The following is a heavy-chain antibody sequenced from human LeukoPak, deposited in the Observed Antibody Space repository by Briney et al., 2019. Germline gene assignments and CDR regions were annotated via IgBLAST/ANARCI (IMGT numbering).Heavy chain of an antibody. V-gene: IGHV1-18*01. CDR1: GYTFTSYG. CDR2: ISAYNGNT. Sequence: GASVKVSCKASGYTFTSYGISWVRQAPGQGLEWMGWISAYNGNTNYAQKLQGRVTMTTDTSTSTAYMELRSLRSDDTAVYYCASSPGTDYYYYGMDVWGQGTLVTVSS. J-gene: IGHJ6*02. CDR3: ASSPGTDYYYYGMDV.